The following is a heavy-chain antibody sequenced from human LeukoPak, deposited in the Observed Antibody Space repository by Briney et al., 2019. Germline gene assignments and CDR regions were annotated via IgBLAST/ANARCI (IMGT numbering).Heavy chain of an antibody. CDR2: ISGSGGST. J-gene: IGHJ4*02. CDR3: AKGPHPYLGELSYYFDY. Sequence: PGGSLRLSCAASGFTFSSYAMSWVRQAPGKGLEWVSAISGSGGSTYYADSVKGRFTISRDNSKNTLYLQMNSLRAEDTAVYYCAKGPHPYLGELSYYFDYWGQGTLVTVSS. CDR1: GFTFSSYA. V-gene: IGHV3-23*01. D-gene: IGHD3-16*02.